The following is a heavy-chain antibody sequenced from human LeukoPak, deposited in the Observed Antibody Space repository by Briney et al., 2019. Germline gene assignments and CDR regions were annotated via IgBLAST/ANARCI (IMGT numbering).Heavy chain of an antibody. Sequence: GGSLRLSCAASGFTFSSYWMHWVRQAPGKGLEWVSLINSDGSSTTYADSVKGRFTISRDNANNTLYLQMNSLRAEDTAVYYCARTRRWLDDAFDIWGQGTMVTVSS. J-gene: IGHJ3*02. V-gene: IGHV3-74*01. D-gene: IGHD6-19*01. CDR1: GFTFSSYW. CDR2: INSDGSST. CDR3: ARTRRWLDDAFDI.